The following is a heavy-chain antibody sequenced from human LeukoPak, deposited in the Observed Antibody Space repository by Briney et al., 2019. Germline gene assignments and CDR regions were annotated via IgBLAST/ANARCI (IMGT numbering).Heavy chain of an antibody. CDR1: GYSISSGYY. CDR3: ARGPPRVYYYDSSGRDY. CDR2: IYHSGST. J-gene: IGHJ4*02. D-gene: IGHD3-22*01. Sequence: PSETLSLTCAVSGYSISSGYYWGWIRQPPGKGLEWIGSIYHSGSTYYNPSLKSRVTISVDTSKNQFSLKLSSVTAADTAVYYCARGPPRVYYYDSSGRDYWGQGTLVTVSS. V-gene: IGHV4-38-2*01.